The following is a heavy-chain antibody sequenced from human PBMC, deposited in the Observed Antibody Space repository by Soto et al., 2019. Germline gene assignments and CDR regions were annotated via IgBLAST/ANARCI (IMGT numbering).Heavy chain of an antibody. CDR1: GFTFNEYG. CDR2: ISSDGSNR. Sequence: HVQLVESGGGVVQPGRSLRLSCAASGFTFNEYGMHWVRQAPGKGLEWVAVISSDGSNRHYADSVKGRFTISRDNSKNTLYLQMSSLRADDTAVYYCAKKYDGTYYAGADSWGQGTLVTVS. D-gene: IGHD1-26*01. V-gene: IGHV3-30*18. CDR3: AKKYDGTYYAGADS. J-gene: IGHJ4*02.